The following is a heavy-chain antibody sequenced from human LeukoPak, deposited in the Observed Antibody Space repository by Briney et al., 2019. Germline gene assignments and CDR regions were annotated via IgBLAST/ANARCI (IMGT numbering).Heavy chain of an antibody. D-gene: IGHD3-22*01. CDR1: GFTFSSYW. CDR2: IKQDGSEK. CDR3: ASGGYYELFDY. J-gene: IGHJ4*02. Sequence: GGSLRLSCAASGFTFSSYWMSWVRQAPGKGLEWVANIKQDGSEKYYVDSVKGRFTISRDNAKNSLYLQMNSLRAEDTAVYYCASGGYYELFDYRGQGTLVTVSS. V-gene: IGHV3-7*01.